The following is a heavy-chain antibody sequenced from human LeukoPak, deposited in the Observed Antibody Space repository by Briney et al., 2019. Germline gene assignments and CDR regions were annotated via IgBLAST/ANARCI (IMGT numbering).Heavy chain of an antibody. CDR2: MNPNSGNT. D-gene: IGHD3-9*01. CDR3: ARGRQLRYFDWLRPNDAFDI. CDR1: GYTFTSYD. Sequence: GASVKVSCKASGYTFTSYDINWVRQATGQGLEWMGWMNPNSGNTGYAQKFQGRVTMTRNTSISTAYMELSSLGSEDTAVYYCARGRQLRYFDWLRPNDAFDIWGQGTMVTVSS. V-gene: IGHV1-8*01. J-gene: IGHJ3*02.